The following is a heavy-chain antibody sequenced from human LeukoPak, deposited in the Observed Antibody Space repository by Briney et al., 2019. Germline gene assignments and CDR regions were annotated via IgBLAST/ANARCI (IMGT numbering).Heavy chain of an antibody. CDR1: GGSISSYY. J-gene: IGHJ4*02. Sequence: SETLSLTCTVSGGSISSYYWSWIRQPPGKGLEWIGYIYYSGSTNYNPSLKSRVTISVDTSKNQFSLKLSSVTAADTAVYYCARDPPFDYWGQGTLVTVSS. CDR3: ARDPPFDY. V-gene: IGHV4-59*01. CDR2: IYYSGST.